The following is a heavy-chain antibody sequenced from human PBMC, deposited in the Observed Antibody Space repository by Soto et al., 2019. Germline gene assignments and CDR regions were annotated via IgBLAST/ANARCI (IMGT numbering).Heavy chain of an antibody. D-gene: IGHD6-19*01. CDR2: FYSGGST. J-gene: IGHJ4*02. Sequence: EVQLVESGGGLIQPGGSLRLSCAASGFTVSSNYMSWVRQAPGKGLEWVSVFYSGGSTYYADSVKGRFTISRDNSKNTLYLQMNSLRAEDTAVYYCATSIAVAVNDYWGQGTLVTVSS. CDR1: GFTVSSNY. CDR3: ATSIAVAVNDY. V-gene: IGHV3-53*01.